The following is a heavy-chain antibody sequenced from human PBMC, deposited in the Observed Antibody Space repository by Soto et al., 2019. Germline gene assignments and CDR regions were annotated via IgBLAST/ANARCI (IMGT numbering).Heavy chain of an antibody. J-gene: IGHJ4*02. CDR1: GGTFSSYT. CDR3: ASNIVATIEAVGPLDY. D-gene: IGHD5-12*01. CDR2: IIPILGIA. V-gene: IGHV1-69*02. Sequence: QVQLVQSGAEVKKPGSSVKVSCKASGGTFSSYTISWVRQAPGQGLEWMGRIIPILGIANYAQKFQGRVTITADKSMSTAYMELSSLRSEDTAVYYCASNIVATIEAVGPLDYWGQGTLVTVSS.